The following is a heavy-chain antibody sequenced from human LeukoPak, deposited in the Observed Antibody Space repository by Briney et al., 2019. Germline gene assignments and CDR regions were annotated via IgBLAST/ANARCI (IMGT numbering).Heavy chain of an antibody. Sequence: GGSLRLSCGASGFTFSTYGMHWVRQAPGKGLEWVAVIWYDGTNKYYADSVKGRFTISRDNSKNTLYLQMNSLRAEDTAVYYCATNQIMIREYYFDYWGQGTLVTVSS. V-gene: IGHV3-33*08. CDR1: GFTFSTYG. D-gene: IGHD3-16*01. J-gene: IGHJ4*02. CDR3: ATNQIMIREYYFDY. CDR2: IWYDGTNK.